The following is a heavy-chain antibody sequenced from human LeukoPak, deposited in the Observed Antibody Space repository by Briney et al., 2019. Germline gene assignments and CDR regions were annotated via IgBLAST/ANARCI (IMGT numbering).Heavy chain of an antibody. CDR1: GGSFSGYY. J-gene: IGHJ6*03. V-gene: IGHV4-34*01. D-gene: IGHD2-21*01. CDR2: INHSGST. Sequence: SETLSLTCAVYGGSFSGYYWSWIRQPPGKGLEWIGEINHSGSTNYNPSLKSRVTISVDTSKNQFSLKLSSVTAADTAVYYCARSRTQTIAYCGGDCYRTTRYYYMDVWGKGTTVTVSS. CDR3: ARSRTQTIAYCGGDCYRTTRYYYMDV.